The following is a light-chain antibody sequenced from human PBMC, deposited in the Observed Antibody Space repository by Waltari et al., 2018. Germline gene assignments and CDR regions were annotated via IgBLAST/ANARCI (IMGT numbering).Light chain of an antibody. CDR3: QAWDSITVV. Sequence: YEPTQPPSVSVSPGQTASSTCSGDTFGDKHASWYPQKPGLSPVLVIYHDNNRPPGIPVLFSGSNSGNTATLTISGTQAMDEADYYCQAWDSITVVFGGGTKLTVL. V-gene: IGLV3-1*01. CDR2: HDN. J-gene: IGLJ2*01. CDR1: TFGDKH.